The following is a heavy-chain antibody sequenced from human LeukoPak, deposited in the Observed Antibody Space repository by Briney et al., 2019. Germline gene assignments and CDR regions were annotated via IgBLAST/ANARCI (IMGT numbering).Heavy chain of an antibody. V-gene: IGHV3-23*01. J-gene: IGHJ3*01. CDR1: GFTFNISA. CDR2: ISASGSGT. CDR3: AKVTTDCSSTSCFLPYAFDF. D-gene: IGHD2-2*01. Sequence: GRSLRLSCGASGFTFNISAINWVRQAPGKGLEWVSSISASGSGTFYADSVKGRFAISRDNSRNMVFLLMNTLRAEDTAIYYCAKVTTDCSSTSCFLPYAFDFWGQGTMVAVSS.